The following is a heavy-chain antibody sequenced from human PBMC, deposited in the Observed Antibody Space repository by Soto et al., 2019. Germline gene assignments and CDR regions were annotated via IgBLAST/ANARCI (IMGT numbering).Heavy chain of an antibody. CDR3: EATSCYRHCLIDIESFDP. D-gene: IGHD2-2*01. CDR1: GFPFSSYA. J-gene: IGHJ5*02. CDR2: ISYDGSNK. V-gene: IGHV3-30-3*01. Sequence: GGSLSLSCAASGFPFSSYAMHWVRQAPGKGLEWVAVISYDGSNKYYADSVKGRFTISRDNSKNTLYLQMNSLRAEDTAVYYCEATSCYRHCLIDIESFDPWGQGTLVTVSS.